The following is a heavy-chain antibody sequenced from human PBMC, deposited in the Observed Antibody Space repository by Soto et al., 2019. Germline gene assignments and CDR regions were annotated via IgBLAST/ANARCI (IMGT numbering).Heavy chain of an antibody. CDR3: AHSPGWYFLEY. D-gene: IGHD6-13*01. Sequence: QVQLQESGPGLVEPSGTLSLTCAVSGASIITQNYYNWVRQSPGKGLEWIGEIHHSGNTNFSPSLKSRVTLSVDPSKNQVYLRLSSVTAADTAIYYCAHSPGWYFLEYWGQGALVTVS. V-gene: IGHV4-4*02. J-gene: IGHJ4*02. CDR1: GASIITQNY. CDR2: IHHSGNT.